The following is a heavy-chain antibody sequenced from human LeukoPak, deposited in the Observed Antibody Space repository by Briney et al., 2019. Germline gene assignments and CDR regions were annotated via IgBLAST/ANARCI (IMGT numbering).Heavy chain of an antibody. J-gene: IGHJ4*02. Sequence: PGGSLRLSCAASGFTVSSNYMSWVRQAPGKGLEWVSVIYSGGSTYYADSVKGRFTISRDNSKNTLYLQMNSLRAEDTAVYYCARAGYYGSGIPDYWGQGTLVTVSS. D-gene: IGHD3-10*01. CDR2: IYSGGST. CDR1: GFTVSSNY. V-gene: IGHV3-53*01. CDR3: ARAGYYGSGIPDY.